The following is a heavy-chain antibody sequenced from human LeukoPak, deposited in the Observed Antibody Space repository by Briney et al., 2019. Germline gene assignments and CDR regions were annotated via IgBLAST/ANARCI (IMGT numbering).Heavy chain of an antibody. CDR1: GGSISSYY. D-gene: IGHD5-18*01. Sequence: SETPSLTCTVSGGSISSYYWSWIRQPAGKGLEWIGRIYTSGSTNYNPSLKSRVTMSVDTSKNQFSLKLSSVTAADTAVYYCARELVDTAMATFDYWGQGTLVTVSS. J-gene: IGHJ4*02. CDR2: IYTSGST. V-gene: IGHV4-4*07. CDR3: ARELVDTAMATFDY.